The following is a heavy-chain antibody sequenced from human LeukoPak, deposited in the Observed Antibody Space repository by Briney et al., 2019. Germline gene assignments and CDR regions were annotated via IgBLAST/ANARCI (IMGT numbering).Heavy chain of an antibody. CDR3: AKRGRYYFNQ. Sequence: QAGGSLRLSCAASGFTFSSYAMSWVRQAPGKGLEWVSTITASGGTYYADSLKGRFTISRDTSKNTLYLQTNSLRAEDTAVYYCAKRGRYYFNQWGQGTLVTVSS. V-gene: IGHV3-23*01. CDR2: ITASGGT. CDR1: GFTFSSYA. J-gene: IGHJ4*02.